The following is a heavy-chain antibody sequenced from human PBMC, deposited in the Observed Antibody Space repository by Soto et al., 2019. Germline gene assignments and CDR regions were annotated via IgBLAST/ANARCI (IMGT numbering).Heavy chain of an antibody. CDR3: LKGGWGAVLDH. D-gene: IGHD7-27*01. V-gene: IGHV3-23*01. Sequence: EVQLLESGGGLVQPGGSLTLSCAASGFTFSSCPMTWVRQAPGKGLEWISTISGGNTHYADSVKGRFTISRDNSKSTLFLQMNSLRTEDTATYYCLKGGWGAVLDHWGQGTLVTVSS. J-gene: IGHJ4*02. CDR2: ISGGNT. CDR1: GFTFSSCP.